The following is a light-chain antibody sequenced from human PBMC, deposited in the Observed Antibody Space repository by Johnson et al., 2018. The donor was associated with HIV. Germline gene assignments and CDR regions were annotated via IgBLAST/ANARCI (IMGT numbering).Light chain of an antibody. V-gene: IGLV1-51*01. CDR3: GTWDSSLGVYV. Sequence: QSVLTQPPSVSAAPGQKVTISCSGSSSNIGNNYVSWYQQLPGTAPKLLIYDNNKLPSGIPDRFSGSKSGTSATLGITGLQTGDEADYYCGTWDSSLGVYVLGTGTKVTVL. J-gene: IGLJ1*01. CDR2: DNN. CDR1: SSNIGNNY.